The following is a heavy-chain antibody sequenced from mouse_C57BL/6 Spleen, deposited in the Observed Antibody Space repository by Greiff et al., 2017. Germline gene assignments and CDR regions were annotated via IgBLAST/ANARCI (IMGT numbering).Heavy chain of an antibody. CDR3: ARRAVVAPYYFDY. Sequence: LVESGAELVRPGTSVTVSCKASGYAFTNYLIEWVKQRPGQGLEWIGVINPGSGGTNYNEKFKGKATLTADKSSSTAYMQLSSLTSEDSAVYFCARRAVVAPYYFDYWGQGTTLTVSS. D-gene: IGHD1-1*01. CDR2: INPGSGGT. J-gene: IGHJ2*01. V-gene: IGHV1-54*01. CDR1: GYAFTNYL.